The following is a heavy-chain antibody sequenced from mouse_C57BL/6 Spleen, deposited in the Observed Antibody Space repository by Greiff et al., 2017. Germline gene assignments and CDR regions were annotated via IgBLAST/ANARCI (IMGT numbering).Heavy chain of an antibody. V-gene: IGHV3-6*01. CDR2: ISYDGSN. CDR3: ASEGLNDGYVDD. Sequence: EVQLQQSGPGLVKPSQSLSLTCSVTGYSITSGYYWNWIRQFPGNKLEWMCYISYDGSNNYNPSRKNRNSITRDTSKNQFFLKLNSVTTEDTAKYYCASEGLNDGYVDDWGKGTTLTVSS. J-gene: IGHJ2*01. D-gene: IGHD2-3*01. CDR1: GYSITSGYY.